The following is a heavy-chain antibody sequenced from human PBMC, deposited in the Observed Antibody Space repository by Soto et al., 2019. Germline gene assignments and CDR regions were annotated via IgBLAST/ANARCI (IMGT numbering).Heavy chain of an antibody. CDR3: AIYFPYLDY. V-gene: IGHV4-61*08. CDR1: GGSFKSGGYS. CDR2: GSNTGRT. D-gene: IGHD3-9*01. Sequence: SETLSLACTVSGGSFKSGGYSWSWIRQPPGKGLEGIGYGSNTGRTSYNPSLESRVSISMDTSRNQFSLSLDSVTAAVTAVYSCAIYFPYLDY. J-gene: IGHJ4*01.